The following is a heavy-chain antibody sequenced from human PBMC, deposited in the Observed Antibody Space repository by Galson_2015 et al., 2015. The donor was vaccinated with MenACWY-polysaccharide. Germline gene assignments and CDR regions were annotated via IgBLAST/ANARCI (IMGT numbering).Heavy chain of an antibody. V-gene: IGHV3-30*02. Sequence: SLRLSCAASGFTFSSYGMHWVRQAPGKGLEWVAFIRYDGSNKYYADSVKGRFTISRDNSKNTLYLQMNSLRAEDTAVYYCAKTAGFGELYYYGMDVWGQGTTVTVSS. CDR2: IRYDGSNK. J-gene: IGHJ6*02. CDR3: AKTAGFGELYYYGMDV. CDR1: GFTFSSYG. D-gene: IGHD3-10*01.